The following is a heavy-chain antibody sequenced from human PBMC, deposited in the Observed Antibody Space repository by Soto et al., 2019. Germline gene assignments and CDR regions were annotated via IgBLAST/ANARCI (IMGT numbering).Heavy chain of an antibody. V-gene: IGHV5-10-1*01. Sequence: PGESLKISCQGSQYSFNTYWIAWVRQMPGKGLEWMGRIDPSDSYTNYSPSFQGHVTISADKSISTAYLQWSSLKASDTAMYYCARRHSSSSAFDPWGQGTLVTVSS. J-gene: IGHJ5*02. D-gene: IGHD6-13*01. CDR3: ARRHSSSSAFDP. CDR1: QYSFNTYW. CDR2: IDPSDSYT.